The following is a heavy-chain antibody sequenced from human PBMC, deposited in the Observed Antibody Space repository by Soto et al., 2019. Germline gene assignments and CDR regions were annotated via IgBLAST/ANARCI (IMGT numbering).Heavy chain of an antibody. CDR1: GFTFSSYS. D-gene: IGHD3-10*01. J-gene: IGHJ6*03. CDR2: ISSSSSTI. CDR3: ARTRLPYYGSGSYHTPYYYYMDV. Sequence: GGSLRLSCAASGFTFSSYSMNWVRQAPGKGLEWVSYISSSSSTIYYADSVKGRFTISRDNAKNSLYLQMNSLRAEDTAVYYCARTRLPYYGSGSYHTPYYYYMDVWGKGTTVTVSS. V-gene: IGHV3-48*01.